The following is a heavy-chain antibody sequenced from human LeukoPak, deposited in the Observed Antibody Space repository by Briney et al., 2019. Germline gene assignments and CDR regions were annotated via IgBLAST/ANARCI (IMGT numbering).Heavy chain of an antibody. D-gene: IGHD1-26*01. J-gene: IGHJ6*03. CDR1: GGSISSSNYY. V-gene: IGHV4-39*01. CDR2: MYYSGST. CDR3: ARVGASNYYHYYDIDV. Sequence: SETLSLTCAVSGGSISSSNYYWGWIRQPPGKGLEWIGSMYYSGSTYYNPSLKSRVTMSVDTSKNQFSLKLSSVTAADTAVYYCARVGASNYYHYYDIDVWGKGTTVTVSS.